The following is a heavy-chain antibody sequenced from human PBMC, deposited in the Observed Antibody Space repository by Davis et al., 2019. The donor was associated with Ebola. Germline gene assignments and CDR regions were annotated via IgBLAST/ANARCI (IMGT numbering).Heavy chain of an antibody. V-gene: IGHV3-48*03. CDR3: AKLNTVTTWPVVGY. CDR1: GFTFSSYE. Sequence: GESLKISCAASGFTFSSYEMNWVRQTPGRGLEWVSYISSSGSTTYYGDSVKGRFTISRDNAKNSLDLQMNSLRAEDTAVYYCAKLNTVTTWPVVGYWGQGTLVTVSS. J-gene: IGHJ4*02. D-gene: IGHD4-11*01. CDR2: ISSSGSTT.